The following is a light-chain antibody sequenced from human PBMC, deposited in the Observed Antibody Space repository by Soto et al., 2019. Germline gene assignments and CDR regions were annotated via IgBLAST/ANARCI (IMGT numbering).Light chain of an antibody. J-gene: IGKJ1*01. CDR2: SAS. CDR1: QGIGNA. Sequence: IQMTKSPSSLPASVGDRVTISCRASQGIGNALGWYQQKPGKAPKLLIYSASTLQSGVPSRFSGSGSGTEFTLTISSLQPDEFATYYCQHYNSYSEAFGQGTKVDIK. V-gene: IGKV1-17*01. CDR3: QHYNSYSEA.